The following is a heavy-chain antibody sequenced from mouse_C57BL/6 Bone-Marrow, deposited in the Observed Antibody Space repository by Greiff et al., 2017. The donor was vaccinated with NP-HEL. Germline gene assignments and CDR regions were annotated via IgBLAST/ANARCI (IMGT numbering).Heavy chain of an antibody. CDR1: GYTFTDYY. CDR2: IYPGSGNT. Sequence: VQLQQSGAELVRPGASVKLSCKASGYTFTDYYINWVKQRPGQGLEWIARIYPGSGNTYYNEKFKGKATLTAEKSSSTAYMQLSSLTSEDSAVYFCARSGIYYYGDFDVWGTGTTVTVSS. CDR3: ARSGIYYYGDFDV. J-gene: IGHJ1*03. D-gene: IGHD1-1*01. V-gene: IGHV1-76*01.